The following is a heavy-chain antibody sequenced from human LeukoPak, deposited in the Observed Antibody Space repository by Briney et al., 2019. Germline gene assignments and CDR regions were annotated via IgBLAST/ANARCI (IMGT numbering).Heavy chain of an antibody. CDR2: IYYSGST. V-gene: IGHV4-59*01. CDR3: ARSPIMSSSPYFDY. J-gene: IGHJ4*02. Sequence: PSEPLSLTCTVPGGSISSYYWSWIRQPPGKGLEWIGYIYYSGSTNYNPSLKSRVTISVDTSKNQFSLKLSSVTAADTAVYYCARSPIMSSSPYFDYWGQGTLVTVSS. D-gene: IGHD6-6*01. CDR1: GGSISSYY.